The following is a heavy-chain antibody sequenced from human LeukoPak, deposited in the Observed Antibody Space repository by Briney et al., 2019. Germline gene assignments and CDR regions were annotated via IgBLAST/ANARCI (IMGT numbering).Heavy chain of an antibody. Sequence: GGSLRLSCAASGFTFSSYGMHWVRQAPGEGLEWVAVISYDGSNKYYADSVKGRFTISRDNSKNTLYLQMNSLRAEDTAVYYCAKDRSDAGYSSGWYSWGQGTLVTVSS. J-gene: IGHJ4*02. V-gene: IGHV3-30*18. CDR3: AKDRSDAGYSSGWYS. CDR1: GFTFSSYG. CDR2: ISYDGSNK. D-gene: IGHD6-19*01.